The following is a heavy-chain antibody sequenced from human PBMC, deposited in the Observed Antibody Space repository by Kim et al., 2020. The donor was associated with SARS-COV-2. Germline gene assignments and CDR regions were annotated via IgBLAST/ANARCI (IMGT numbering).Heavy chain of an antibody. V-gene: IGHV4-30-4*01. D-gene: IGHD3-10*01. CDR1: GGSISSGDFY. CDR2: ISSSGST. J-gene: IGHJ4*02. Sequence: SETLSLTCTVSGGSISSGDFYWSWVRQPPGKGLEWIGYISSSGSTYYNPSLNSRVIISSDTSKNQFSLILSSVLVADTAVYFCAREGGSGSYWGRGTLVT. CDR3: AREGGSGSY.